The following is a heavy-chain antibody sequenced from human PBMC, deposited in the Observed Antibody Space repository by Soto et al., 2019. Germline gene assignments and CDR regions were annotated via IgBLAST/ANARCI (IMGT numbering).Heavy chain of an antibody. CDR2: IYWDDDK. J-gene: IGHJ4*02. CDR1: GFSLSTSGVG. D-gene: IGHD3-10*01. Sequence: QITLKESGPTLVKPTQTLTLTCTFSGFSLSTSGVGVGWIRQPPGKALEWLALIYWDDDKRYSPSLKSRLTITKDTSKNKVVLTMTNMDPVDTATYYCAHRPLLLWFGEPGAYFDYWGQGTLVTVSS. CDR3: AHRPLLLWFGEPGAYFDY. V-gene: IGHV2-5*02.